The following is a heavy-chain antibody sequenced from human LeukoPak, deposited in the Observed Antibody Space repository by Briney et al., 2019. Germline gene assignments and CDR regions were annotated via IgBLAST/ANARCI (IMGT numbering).Heavy chain of an antibody. CDR3: ARRSGSSSFDY. J-gene: IGHJ4*02. CDR2: ISSSSSYI. CDR1: GFTFSSYE. V-gene: IGHV3-21*01. Sequence: GGSLRLSCAASGFTFSSYEMNWVRQAPGKGLEWVSSISSSSSYIYYADSVKGRFTISRDNAKNSLYLQMNSLRAEDTAVYYCARRSGSSSFDYWGQGTLVTVSS. D-gene: IGHD1-26*01.